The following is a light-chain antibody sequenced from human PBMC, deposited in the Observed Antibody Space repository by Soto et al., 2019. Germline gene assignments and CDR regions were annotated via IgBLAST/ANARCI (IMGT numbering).Light chain of an antibody. CDR3: QHRYNWPLT. Sequence: IVLTQSPATLSLSPGERATLSCRASQSISSVLAWYQQKPGQAPRLLIYDGSNRATGIPARFSGSGSGTDFTLTISSLEPEDFAVYYCQHRYNWPLTFGGGSKVEIK. CDR2: DGS. V-gene: IGKV3-11*01. J-gene: IGKJ4*01. CDR1: QSISSV.